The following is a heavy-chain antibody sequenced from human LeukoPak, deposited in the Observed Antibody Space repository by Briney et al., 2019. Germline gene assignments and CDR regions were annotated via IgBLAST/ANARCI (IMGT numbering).Heavy chain of an antibody. V-gene: IGHV1-3*03. CDR1: GYTFTSYA. D-gene: IGHD4-17*01. Sequence: ASVKVSCKASGYTFTSYAMHWVRQAPGQRLEWMGWINAGNGNTKYSQEFQGRVTITRDTSASTAYMELSSLRSEDMAVYYCARAHDYGDYGWFDPWGQGTLVTVSS. CDR2: INAGNGNT. J-gene: IGHJ5*02. CDR3: ARAHDYGDYGWFDP.